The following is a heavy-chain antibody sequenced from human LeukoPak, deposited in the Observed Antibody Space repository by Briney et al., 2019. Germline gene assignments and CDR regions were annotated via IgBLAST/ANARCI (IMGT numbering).Heavy chain of an antibody. CDR3: ARDPDDSSGYYFDY. D-gene: IGHD3-22*01. CDR2: IIPIFGTA. J-gene: IGHJ4*02. CDR1: GGTFSSYA. V-gene: IGHV1-69*01. Sequence: SVNVSFTSSGGTFSSYAISWVRQAPGQGLEWMGGIIPIFGTANYAQKFQGRVTITADESTSTAYMELSSLRSEDTAVYYCARDPDDSSGYYFDYWGQGTLVTVSS.